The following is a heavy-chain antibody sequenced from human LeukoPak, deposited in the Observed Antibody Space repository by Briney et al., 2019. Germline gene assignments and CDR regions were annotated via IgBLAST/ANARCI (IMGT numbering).Heavy chain of an antibody. CDR1: GLTFSDYY. V-gene: IGHV3-11*06. CDR2: ISSSSSYT. Sequence: GGPLTLSCAASGLTFSDYYMSWMPQAPGKGLEWGSYISSSSSYTNYAHPVKGRFTISRDNDKISLYLQMNSLRAEGTAVYYCARNGPWDYGGNSGEWFDPWGQGTLVTVSS. CDR3: ARNGPWDYGGNSGEWFDP. D-gene: IGHD4-23*01. J-gene: IGHJ5*02.